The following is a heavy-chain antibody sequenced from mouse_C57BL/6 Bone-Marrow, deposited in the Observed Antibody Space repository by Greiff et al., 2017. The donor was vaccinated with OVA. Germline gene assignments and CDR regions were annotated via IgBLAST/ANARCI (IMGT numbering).Heavy chain of an antibody. Sequence: QVQLQQPGAELVKPGASVKLSCKASGYTFTSYWMHWVKQRPGRGLEWIGRIDPSSGCTKYNEKFKSKANLTVGQPSSTAYMQLSSLTSEDSAVYDCARNGYYSWYFDVWGTGTTVTVSS. V-gene: IGHV1-72*01. CDR1: GYTFTSYW. J-gene: IGHJ1*03. CDR2: IDPSSGCT. CDR3: ARNGYYSWYFDV. D-gene: IGHD2-3*01.